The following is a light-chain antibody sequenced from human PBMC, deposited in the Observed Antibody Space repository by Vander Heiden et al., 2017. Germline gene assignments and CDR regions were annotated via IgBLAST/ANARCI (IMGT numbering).Light chain of an antibody. CDR1: NIGSKS. CDR2: DAS. CDR3: QVWDSSSDHVV. J-gene: IGLJ2*01. V-gene: IGLV3-21*02. Sequence: SYVLTQPPSVSVAPGQTARITCGGNNIGSKSVHWYQQKPGQAPVLVVYDASDRPSGIPERFSGSNSGNTATLTISRVEAGDEDDYYCQVWDSSSDHVVFGGGTKLTVL.